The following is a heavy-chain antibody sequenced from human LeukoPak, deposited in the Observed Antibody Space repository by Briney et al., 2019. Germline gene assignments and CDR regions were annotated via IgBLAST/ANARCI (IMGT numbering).Heavy chain of an antibody. CDR3: ARERDLLYYYYMDV. V-gene: IGHV4-59*12. CDR1: GGFISSYY. D-gene: IGHD1-26*01. Sequence: KASETLSLTCTVSGGFISSYYWSWIRQPPGKGLEWIAYIYYSGSTNYNPSLKSRVTISVDTSKNQFSLKLSSVTAADTAVYYCARERDLLYYYYMDVWGKGTTVTVSS. J-gene: IGHJ6*03. CDR2: IYYSGST.